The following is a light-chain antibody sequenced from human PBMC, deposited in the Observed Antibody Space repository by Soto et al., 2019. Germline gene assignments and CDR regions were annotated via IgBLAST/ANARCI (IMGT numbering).Light chain of an antibody. Sequence: EIVLTQSPGTLSLYPGERATHTCRASQNIGSNYLAWYQQKRGQDPRLLIYGASNRAPGIPDRFSGSGSGTDFTLTISRLEPEDFAVYYCQQYGNSPRAFGQGTKVDIK. CDR2: GAS. V-gene: IGKV3-20*01. CDR3: QQYGNSPRA. CDR1: QNIGSNY. J-gene: IGKJ1*01.